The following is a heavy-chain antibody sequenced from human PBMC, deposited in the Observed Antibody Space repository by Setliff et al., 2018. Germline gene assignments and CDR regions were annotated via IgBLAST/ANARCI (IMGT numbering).Heavy chain of an antibody. CDR2: IYTSGST. Sequence: TLSLTCTVSGGSISGGSYYWSWIRQPAGKGLEWIGRIYTSGSTNYNPPLKSRVTISVDTSKNQFSLKLSSVTAADTAVYYCARTLLLSPYYFDYWGQGTLVTVSS. CDR3: ARTLLLSPYYFDY. D-gene: IGHD2-21*01. J-gene: IGHJ4*02. CDR1: GGSISGGSYY. V-gene: IGHV4-61*02.